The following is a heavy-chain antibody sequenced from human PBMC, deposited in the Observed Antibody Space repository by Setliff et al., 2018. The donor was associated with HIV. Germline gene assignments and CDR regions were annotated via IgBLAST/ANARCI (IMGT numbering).Heavy chain of an antibody. V-gene: IGHV1-69*02. D-gene: IGHD2-2*01. CDR3: ARDEVDDAFDI. Sequence: SVKVSCKASGGAFISHTFTWVRQAPGQGLEWMGRIIPILGIANYAQKFQGRVTITADKSTSTAYMELSSLRSEDTAVYYCARDEVDDAFDIWSQGTMVTVSS. CDR2: IIPILGIA. CDR1: GGAFISHT. J-gene: IGHJ3*02.